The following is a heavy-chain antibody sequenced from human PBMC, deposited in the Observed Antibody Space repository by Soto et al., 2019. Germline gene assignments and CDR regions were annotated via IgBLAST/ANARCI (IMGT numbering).Heavy chain of an antibody. CDR2: ISGYNGIT. CDR1: GYTFTTYG. J-gene: IGHJ3*02. D-gene: IGHD3-9*01. Sequence: VASVKVSCKASGYTFTTYGISWVRQAPGQGLEWMGWISGYNGITNYAQNLQGRVTMTTDTSTSTAYMELRSLRSDDTAVYFCARDPDYDILTGYTHDALDIWGQGTMVTVSS. V-gene: IGHV1-18*01. CDR3: ARDPDYDILTGYTHDALDI.